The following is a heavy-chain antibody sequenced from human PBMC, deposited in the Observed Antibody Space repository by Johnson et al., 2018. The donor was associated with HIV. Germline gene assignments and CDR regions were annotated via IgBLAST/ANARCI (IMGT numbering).Heavy chain of an antibody. CDR2: ISFDGHNR. CDR1: GFTFRSYA. CDR3: ARGYSIGDYVLAGDVFDI. J-gene: IGHJ3*02. D-gene: IGHD3-22*01. V-gene: IGHV3-30-3*01. Sequence: QVQLVESGGGVVQPGRSMRLSCAVSGFTFRSYAMHWVRQAPGKGLEWVAVISFDGHNRYYADSVKGRFTISRDDSKNTMYLQMNRLGPDDTAVYYCARGYSIGDYVLAGDVFDIWGQGTMVTVAS.